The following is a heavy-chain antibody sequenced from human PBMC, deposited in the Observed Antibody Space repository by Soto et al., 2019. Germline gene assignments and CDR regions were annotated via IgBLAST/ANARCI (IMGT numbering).Heavy chain of an antibody. CDR3: AKDSNKYSSSLRGRYFDY. D-gene: IGHD4-4*01. CDR2: ISGGGSNT. J-gene: IGHJ4*02. Sequence: GGSLILSCAASGFPFSSYVMSWVRQAPGKGLEWVSGISGGGSNTFYADYVKGRFTISRDNSKNTLLLQMNSLGAEDTAVYYCAKDSNKYSSSLRGRYFDYWGQGIGVTVSS. V-gene: IGHV3-23*01. CDR1: GFPFSSYV.